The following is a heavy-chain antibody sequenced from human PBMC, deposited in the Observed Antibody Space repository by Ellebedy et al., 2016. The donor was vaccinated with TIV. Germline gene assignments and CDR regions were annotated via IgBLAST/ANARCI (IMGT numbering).Heavy chain of an antibody. J-gene: IGHJ4*02. V-gene: IGHV3-11*01. CDR2: ISSSGSTI. CDR3: ARARSYYYGSGSYGY. CDR1: GFTFSDYY. Sequence: GGSLRLSXAASGFTFSDYYMSWIRQAPGKGLEWVSYISSSGSTIYYADSVKGRFTISRDNAKNSLYLQMNSLRAEDTAVYYCARARSYYYGSGSYGYWGQGTLVTVSS. D-gene: IGHD3-10*01.